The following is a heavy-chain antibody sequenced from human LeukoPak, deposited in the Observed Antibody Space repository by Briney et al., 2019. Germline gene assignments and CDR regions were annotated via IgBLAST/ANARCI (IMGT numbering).Heavy chain of an antibody. CDR1: GGSFSGYY. CDR3: GRVYDILTGLVVRA. D-gene: IGHD3-9*01. J-gene: IGHJ3*01. CDR2: INHSGST. V-gene: IGHV4-34*01. Sequence: SETLSLTCAVYGGSFSGYYWSWIRQPPGKGLEWIGEINHSGSTNYNPSLKSRVTISVDTSKNQFSLKLSSVTAADTAVYYCGRVYDILTGLVVRAWGQGTMVTVSS.